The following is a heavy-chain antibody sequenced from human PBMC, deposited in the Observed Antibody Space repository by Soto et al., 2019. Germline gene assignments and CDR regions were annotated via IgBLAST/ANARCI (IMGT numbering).Heavy chain of an antibody. Sequence: PGGSLRLSCAASGFTFSSYSMSWVRQAPGKGLEWVSAISGSGGSTYYADSVKGRFTISRDNSKNTLYLQMNSLRAEDTAVYYCAKEGSEVDIVVVPAAYFDYWGQGTLVTVSS. V-gene: IGHV3-23*01. D-gene: IGHD2-2*01. CDR1: GFTFSSYS. CDR2: ISGSGGST. J-gene: IGHJ4*02. CDR3: AKEGSEVDIVVVPAAYFDY.